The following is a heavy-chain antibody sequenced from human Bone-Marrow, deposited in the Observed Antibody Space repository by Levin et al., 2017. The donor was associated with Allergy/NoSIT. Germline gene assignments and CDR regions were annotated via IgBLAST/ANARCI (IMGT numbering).Heavy chain of an antibody. V-gene: IGHV4-31*03. D-gene: IGHD1-7*01. CDR3: ARESELWHYMDV. Sequence: SETLSLTCTVSGDSVTSGGDYWHWIRQHPGKGLEWIGYIYSSGSTYHNPSLKSRATISIDTSKNQFSLRLTSVSAADTAVYYCARESELWHYMDVWGKGTTVTVSS. J-gene: IGHJ6*03. CDR2: IYSSGST. CDR1: GDSVTSGGDY.